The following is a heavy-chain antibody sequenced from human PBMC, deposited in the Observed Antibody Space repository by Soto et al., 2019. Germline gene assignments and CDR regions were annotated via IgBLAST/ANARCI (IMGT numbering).Heavy chain of an antibody. J-gene: IGHJ5*02. Sequence: QVHLQESGPGLVKPSQTLSLICTVSGGSISSGTYYWSWVRQPPGKGLEWISYIYYTGSTYYNPPLKSRVTISVDTSKNQFSLNLNSVTDADTAVYYCARYCSGGRCYAGFDPWGQGTLVTVSS. CDR1: GGSISSGTYY. CDR2: IYYTGST. D-gene: IGHD2-15*01. V-gene: IGHV4-30-4*01. CDR3: ARYCSGGRCYAGFDP.